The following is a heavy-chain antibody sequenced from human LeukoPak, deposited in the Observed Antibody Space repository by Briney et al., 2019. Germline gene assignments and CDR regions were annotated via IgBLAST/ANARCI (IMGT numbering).Heavy chain of an antibody. D-gene: IGHD7-27*01. Sequence: GGSLRLSCAASGFTFSTYWMHWVRQAPGKGLVWVSRINTDGSSTSYADSVKGRFTISRDNAKNTLHLQMNSLRAEDTAVYYCAKGNWGFWYFDLWGRGTLVTVSS. V-gene: IGHV3-74*01. J-gene: IGHJ2*01. CDR2: INTDGSST. CDR3: AKGNWGFWYFDL. CDR1: GFTFSTYW.